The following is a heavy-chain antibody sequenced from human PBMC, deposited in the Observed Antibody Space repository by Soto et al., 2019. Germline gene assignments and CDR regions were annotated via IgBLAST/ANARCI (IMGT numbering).Heavy chain of an antibody. J-gene: IGHJ4*02. V-gene: IGHV3-23*01. Sequence: DVQLLESGGGLVQPGGSLRLSCIASGVTFSTYAMSWVRQAPGKGLEWVSGLTGSGGTTFYADSVKGRFTISRDNSNNTLYLEMNSLRAEDTAVYDCAKQRADFGSGSDTYYFDYWGQGTLVTVSS. CDR1: GVTFSTYA. CDR2: LTGSGGTT. D-gene: IGHD3-10*01. CDR3: AKQRADFGSGSDTYYFDY.